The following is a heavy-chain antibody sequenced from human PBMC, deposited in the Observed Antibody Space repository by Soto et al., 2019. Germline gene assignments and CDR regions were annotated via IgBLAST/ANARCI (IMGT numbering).Heavy chain of an antibody. D-gene: IGHD6-19*01. CDR3: ARVGSGWYEGDY. J-gene: IGHJ4*02. Sequence: EILSLTCAVYGGSFSGYYWILIRQPPGKGPEWIGEINHSGSTNYNPSLKSRVTISVDTSKNQFSLKLSSVTAADTAVYYCARVGSGWYEGDYWGQGTLVTVSS. CDR1: GGSFSGYY. CDR2: INHSGST. V-gene: IGHV4-34*01.